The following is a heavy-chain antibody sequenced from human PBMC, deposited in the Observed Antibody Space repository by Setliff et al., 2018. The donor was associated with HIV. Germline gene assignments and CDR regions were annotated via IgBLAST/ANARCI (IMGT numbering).Heavy chain of an antibody. Sequence: SLRLSCAVSGFTFSDYYMNWIRQAPGKGLEWVSYISSSGSPIYYADSVKGRFAIPRESVKNSLYLQMNSLRAEDTAVYYCARDLGGDGYNYHYYYGMDVWGQGTTVTVSS. CDR3: ARDLGGDGYNYHYYYGMDV. J-gene: IGHJ6*02. V-gene: IGHV3-11*04. CDR2: ISSSGSPI. CDR1: GFTFSDYY. D-gene: IGHD3-16*01.